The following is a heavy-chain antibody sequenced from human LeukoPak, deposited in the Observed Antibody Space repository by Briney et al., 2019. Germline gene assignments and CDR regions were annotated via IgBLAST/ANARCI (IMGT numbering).Heavy chain of an antibody. V-gene: IGHV3-30-3*01. CDR2: ISYDGSNK. CDR3: ARDHNGRGVGATDYYFDY. CDR1: GFPFSSYA. Sequence: QAGGSLRLSCAASGFPFSSYAMHWVRPAPGKRLACVAVISYDGSNKYYADPVKGRFTISRDNSKNTLYLQMNSLIAEVTAVYYCARDHNGRGVGATDYYFDYWGQGTLVTVSS. J-gene: IGHJ4*02. D-gene: IGHD1-26*01.